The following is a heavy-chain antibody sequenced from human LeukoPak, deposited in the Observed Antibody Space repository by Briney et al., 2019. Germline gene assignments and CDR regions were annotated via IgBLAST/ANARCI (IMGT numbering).Heavy chain of an antibody. CDR3: ARAGLYYDIYYYYMDV. J-gene: IGHJ6*03. V-gene: IGHV1-8*02. CDR1: GYTFTGYY. Sequence: ASVKVSCKASGYTFTGYYMHWVRQAPGQGLEWMGWINPNSGNTGYAQKFQGRVTMTRNTSISTAYMELSSLRSEDTAVYYCARAGLYYDIYYYYMDVWGKGTTVTISS. CDR2: INPNSGNT. D-gene: IGHD3-9*01.